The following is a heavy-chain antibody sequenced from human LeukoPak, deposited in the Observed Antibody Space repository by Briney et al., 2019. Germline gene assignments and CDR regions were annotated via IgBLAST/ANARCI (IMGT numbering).Heavy chain of an antibody. CDR1: GGSISSYY. Sequence: SETLSLTCTVSGGSISSYYWNWIRQPPGKGLGWIGYIYYSGSTTYNPSLKSRVTISVDTSKNQFSLKLTSVTAADTAVYYCARAKGAYKSFDYWGQGTLVTVSS. J-gene: IGHJ4*02. V-gene: IGHV4-59*01. D-gene: IGHD1-1*01. CDR3: ARAKGAYKSFDY. CDR2: IYYSGST.